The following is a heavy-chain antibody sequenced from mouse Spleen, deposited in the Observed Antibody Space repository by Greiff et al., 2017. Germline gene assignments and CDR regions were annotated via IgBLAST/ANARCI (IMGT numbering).Heavy chain of an antibody. CDR3: AITLFAY. J-gene: IGHJ3*01. CDR1: GFTFSDYG. V-gene: IGHV5-17*01. CDR2: ISSGSSTI. Sequence: DVKLVESGGGLVKPGGSLKLSCAASGFTFSDYGMHWVRQAPEKGLEWVAYISSGSSTIYYADTVKGRFTISRDNAKNTLFLQMTSLRSEDTAMYYCAITLFAYWGQGTLVTVSA.